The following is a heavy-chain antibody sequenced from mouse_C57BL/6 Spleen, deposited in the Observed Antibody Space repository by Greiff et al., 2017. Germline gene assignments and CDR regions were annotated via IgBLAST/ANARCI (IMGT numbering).Heavy chain of an antibody. CDR3: ARKGVWDGYYYAMDY. Sequence: VQLQQSGPELVKPGASVKISCKASGYTFTDYYMNWVKQSNGKSLEWIGDINPNNGGTSYNQKFKGKATLTVDKSSSTAYMELRSLTSEDSAVYYCARKGVWDGYYYAMDYWGQGTSVTVSS. CDR2: INPNNGGT. D-gene: IGHD4-1*01. J-gene: IGHJ4*01. V-gene: IGHV1-26*01. CDR1: GYTFTDYY.